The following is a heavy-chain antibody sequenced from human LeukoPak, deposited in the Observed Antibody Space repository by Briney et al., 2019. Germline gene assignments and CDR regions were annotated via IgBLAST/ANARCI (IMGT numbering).Heavy chain of an antibody. CDR3: ARGSDHYDILTGYYKGYYYYYMDV. J-gene: IGHJ6*03. CDR1: GYTFTSYG. Sequence: GASVKVSCKASGYTFTSYGISWVRQAPGQGLEWMGWISAYNGNTNYAQKLQGRVTMTTDTSTSTAYMELRSLRSDDTAVYYCARGSDHYDILTGYYKGYYYYYMDVWGKGTTVTVSS. V-gene: IGHV1-18*01. D-gene: IGHD3-9*01. CDR2: ISAYNGNT.